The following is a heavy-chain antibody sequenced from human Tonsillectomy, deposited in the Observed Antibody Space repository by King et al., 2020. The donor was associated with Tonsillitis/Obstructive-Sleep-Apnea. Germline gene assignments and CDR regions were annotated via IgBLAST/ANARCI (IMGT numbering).Heavy chain of an antibody. V-gene: IGHV2-5*02. D-gene: IGHD3-3*01. J-gene: IGHJ3*02. CDR1: GFSLSTSGGG. Sequence: TLKESGPTLVTPTQTLTLTCTFSGFSLSTSGGGGGWIRQAPGKAREWLALIYWDDDKRYSPSLKSRLTITKDTSKNQVGLTMTNMYPVDTAKYYCAHGDYDFWSGYYRAFDIWGQGTMLTVSS. CDR3: AHGDYDFWSGYYRAFDI. CDR2: IYWDDDK.